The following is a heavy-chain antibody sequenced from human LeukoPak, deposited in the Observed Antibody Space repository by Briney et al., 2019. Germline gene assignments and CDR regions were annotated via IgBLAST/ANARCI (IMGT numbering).Heavy chain of an antibody. D-gene: IGHD3-3*01. J-gene: IGHJ5*02. CDR3: ARQSVWFLEWLSSYNWFDP. CDR1: GGSISSSSYY. CDR2: IYYSGST. Sequence: SETLSLTCTVSGGSISSSSYYWGWIRQPPGKGLEWIGSIYYSGSTYYNPSLKSRVTISVDTSKNQFSLKLSSVTAADMAVYYCARQSVWFLEWLSSYNWFDPWGQGTLVTVSS. V-gene: IGHV4-39*01.